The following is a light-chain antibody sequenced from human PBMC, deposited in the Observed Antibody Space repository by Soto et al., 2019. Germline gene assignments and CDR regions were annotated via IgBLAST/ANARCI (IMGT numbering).Light chain of an antibody. Sequence: EIVLTQSPCTLSSSPGERATLSCRASQSVRSRFLAWYQQKPGQAPILLMYGASNRATGIPDRFSGTGSGTDFTLTISRLEPEDFAVYYCQQYGSSPYTFGLGTKLEIK. CDR2: GAS. CDR1: QSVRSRF. CDR3: QQYGSSPYT. V-gene: IGKV3-20*01. J-gene: IGKJ2*01.